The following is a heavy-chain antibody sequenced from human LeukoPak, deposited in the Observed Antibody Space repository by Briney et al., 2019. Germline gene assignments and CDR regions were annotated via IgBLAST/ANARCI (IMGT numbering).Heavy chain of an antibody. J-gene: IGHJ4*02. D-gene: IGHD5-12*01. CDR1: GGSFSGYY. V-gene: IGHV4-34*01. Sequence: SETLSLTCAVYGGSFSGYYWSWIRQPPGKGLEWIGEINHSGSTNYNPSLKSRVTISVDTSKNQFSLKLSSVTAADTAVYYCARGIVATIDYWGQGTLVTVSS. CDR3: ARGIVATIDY. CDR2: INHSGST.